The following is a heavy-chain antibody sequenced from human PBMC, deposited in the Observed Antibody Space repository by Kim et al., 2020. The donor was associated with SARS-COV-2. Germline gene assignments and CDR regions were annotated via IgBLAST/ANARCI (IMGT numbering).Heavy chain of an antibody. V-gene: IGHV1-2*02. CDR2: NPHSGGT. J-gene: IGHJ6*02. Sequence: NPHSGGTNYAQQFQGRVTMTRDTSISAAYMELSRLRSDDTAVYYCARSWDVWGQGTTVTVSS. CDR3: ARSWDV.